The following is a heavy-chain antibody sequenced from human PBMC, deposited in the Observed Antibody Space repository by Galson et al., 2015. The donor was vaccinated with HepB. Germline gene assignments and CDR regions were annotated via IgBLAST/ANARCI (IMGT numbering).Heavy chain of an antibody. Sequence: VKVSCKASGGTFSSYAISWVRQAPGQGLEWMGGIIPIFGIANYAQKFQGRVTITADKSTSTAYMELSSLRSEDTAVYYCARGGGYYDSSGYPLDYWGQGTLVTVSS. V-gene: IGHV1-69*10. D-gene: IGHD3-22*01. CDR2: IIPIFGIA. CDR1: GGTFSSYA. CDR3: ARGGGYYDSSGYPLDY. J-gene: IGHJ4*02.